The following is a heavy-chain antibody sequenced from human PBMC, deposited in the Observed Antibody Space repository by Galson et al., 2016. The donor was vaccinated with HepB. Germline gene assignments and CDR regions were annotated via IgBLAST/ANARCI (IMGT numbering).Heavy chain of an antibody. D-gene: IGHD1-7*01. CDR1: GGTFSSYS. CDR2: IIPIIGTG. J-gene: IGHJ3*02. V-gene: IGHV1-69*01. Sequence: CKASGGTFSSYSISWVRQAPGQGLEWMGGIIPIIGTGNYAQKFQGRVTITADESTNTAYMELSSLRSEDTAVYYCARDPRQLGTTVGDAFDIWGQGTMVTVSS. CDR3: ARDPRQLGTTVGDAFDI.